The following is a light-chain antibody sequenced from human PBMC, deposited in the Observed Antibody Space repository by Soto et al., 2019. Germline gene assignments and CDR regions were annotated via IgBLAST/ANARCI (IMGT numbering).Light chain of an antibody. V-gene: IGKV3-20*01. J-gene: IGKJ2*03. CDR2: GAS. Sequence: EIVLTQSPGTLSLSPGERATLSCRASQSVSSSYLARYQQKPGQAPRLLIYGASSRATGIPERFNGSGSGTDFTLNISRLEPEEFAVYYCQQYGSSPGSFGQGTKLESK. CDR1: QSVSSSY. CDR3: QQYGSSPGS.